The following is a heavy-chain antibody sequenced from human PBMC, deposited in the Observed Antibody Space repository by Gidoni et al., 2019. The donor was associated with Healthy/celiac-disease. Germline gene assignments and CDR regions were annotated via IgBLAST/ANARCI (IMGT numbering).Heavy chain of an antibody. Sequence: EVQLLESGGGLVQPGGSLRLSCAASGFTFSSYAMSWVRQAPGKGLEWVSAISVSGGSTYYADSVKGRFTISRDNSKNTLYLQMNSLRAEDTAVYYCASDYYDSSSILGAFDIWGQGTMVTVSS. CDR1: GFTFSSYA. CDR3: ASDYYDSSSILGAFDI. CDR2: ISVSGGST. J-gene: IGHJ3*02. D-gene: IGHD3-22*01. V-gene: IGHV3-23*01.